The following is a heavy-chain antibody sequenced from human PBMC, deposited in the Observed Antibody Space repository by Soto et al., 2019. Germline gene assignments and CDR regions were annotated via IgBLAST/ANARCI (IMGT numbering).Heavy chain of an antibody. J-gene: IGHJ4*02. D-gene: IGHD2-8*01. CDR1: GGSISNGGYY. Sequence: PSETLSLTCTVSGGSISNGGYYWSWIRQRPGKGLEWIGYIYYSGSTYYNPSLKSRVTISVDTSKNQFSLKLSSVTAADTAVYFCAREGNGAPLDYWGQGTLVTVSS. CDR2: IYYSGST. CDR3: AREGNGAPLDY. V-gene: IGHV4-31*03.